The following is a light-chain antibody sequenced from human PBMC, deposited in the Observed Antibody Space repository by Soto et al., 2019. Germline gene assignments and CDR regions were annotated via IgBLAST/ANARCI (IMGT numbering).Light chain of an antibody. V-gene: IGKV3-15*01. J-gene: IGKJ2*01. CDR1: QSVDIS. CDR2: GAS. CDR3: QHYHKWPPYT. Sequence: VMTQSPATLSVSPGERATLSCRASQSVDISLAWYQQKPGQTPRLLIYGASTRATGITARVSGSGYRTEFTLTISSLQSEDFAVYYCQHYHKWPPYTFGQGTKVEIK.